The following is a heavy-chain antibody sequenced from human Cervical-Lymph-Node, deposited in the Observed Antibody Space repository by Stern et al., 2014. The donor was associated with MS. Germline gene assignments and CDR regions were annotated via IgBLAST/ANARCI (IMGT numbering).Heavy chain of an antibody. CDR3: VRDQGGIAAS. D-gene: IGHD6-13*01. V-gene: IGHV1-69*01. CDR1: GGSFSSLD. J-gene: IGHJ4*02. Sequence: QVQLLQPGAEVKKPGSSMKVSCKASGGSFSSLDISWVRQAPGQRLEWLGGIISMFGTTNYAQKVQGRVTIVADESTNTVNMQLSSLRSEDTAVYYCVRDQGGIAASWGQGTLVTVSS. CDR2: IISMFGTT.